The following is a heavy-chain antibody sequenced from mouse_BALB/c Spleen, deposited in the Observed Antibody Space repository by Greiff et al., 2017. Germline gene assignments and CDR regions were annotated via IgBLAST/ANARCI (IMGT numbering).Heavy chain of an antibody. D-gene: IGHD2-3*01. Sequence: DVKLVESGGGLVQPGGSRKLSCAASGFTFSSFGMHWVRQAPEKGLEWVAYISSGSSTIYYADTVKGRFTISRDNPKNTLFLQMTSLRSEDTAMYYCARSGYYYFDYWGQGTTLTVSS. CDR1: GFTFSSFG. CDR2: ISSGSSTI. CDR3: ARSGYYYFDY. J-gene: IGHJ2*01. V-gene: IGHV5-17*02.